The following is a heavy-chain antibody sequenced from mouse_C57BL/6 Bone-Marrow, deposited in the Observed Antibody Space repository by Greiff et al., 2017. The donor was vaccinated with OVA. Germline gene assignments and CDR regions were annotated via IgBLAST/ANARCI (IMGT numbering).Heavy chain of an antibody. CDR2: IYPGSGST. Sequence: QVQLQQPGAELVKPGASVKMSCKASGYTFTSYWITWVKQRPGQGLEWIGDIYPGSGSTNYNEKFKSKATLTVDTSSSTAYMQLSSLTSEDSAVYYCARLHYYYGSSPYYFDYWGQGTTLTVSS. CDR1: GYTFTSYW. D-gene: IGHD1-1*01. J-gene: IGHJ2*01. V-gene: IGHV1-55*01. CDR3: ARLHYYYGSSPYYFDY.